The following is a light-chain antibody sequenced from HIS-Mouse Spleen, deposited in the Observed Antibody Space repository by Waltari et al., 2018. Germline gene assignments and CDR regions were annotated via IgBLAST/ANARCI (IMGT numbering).Light chain of an antibody. CDR3: QAWDSSYSV. CDR2: QDS. V-gene: IGLV3-1*01. J-gene: IGLJ2*01. Sequence: SYELTQPPSVSVSPGQTASIPCSGDKSGDQYACWYQQKPGQSPVLVIYQDSKRPSGIPERFSGSNSGNTATLTISGTQAMDEADYYCQAWDSSYSVFGGGTKLTVL. CDR1: KSGDQY.